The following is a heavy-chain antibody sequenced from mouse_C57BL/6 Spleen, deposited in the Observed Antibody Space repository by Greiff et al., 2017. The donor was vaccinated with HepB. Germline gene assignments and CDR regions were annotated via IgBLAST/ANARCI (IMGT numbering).Heavy chain of an antibody. J-gene: IGHJ3*01. CDR1: GFTFSDFY. CDR3: ARDADGAWFAY. CDR2: SRNKANDYTT. V-gene: IGHV7-1*01. Sequence: EVMLVESGGGLVQSGRSLRLSCATSGFTFSDFYMEWVRQAPGKGLEWIAASRNKANDYTTEYSAPVKGRFIVSRDTSQSILYLQMNALRAEDTAIYYCARDADGAWFAYWGQGTLVTVSA.